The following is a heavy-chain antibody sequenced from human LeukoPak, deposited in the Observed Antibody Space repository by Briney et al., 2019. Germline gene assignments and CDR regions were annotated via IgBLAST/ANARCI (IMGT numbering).Heavy chain of an antibody. CDR1: GYTFTGYY. J-gene: IGHJ4*02. CDR2: INPNSGGT. Sequence: ASVKVSCKASGYTFTGYYMHWVGQAPGQGLEWMGRINPNSGGTNYAQKFQGRVTMTRDTSISTAYMELSRLRSDDTAVYYCARRGAGIAVAGTVSEWGQGTLVTVSS. V-gene: IGHV1-2*06. D-gene: IGHD6-19*01. CDR3: ARRGAGIAVAGTVSE.